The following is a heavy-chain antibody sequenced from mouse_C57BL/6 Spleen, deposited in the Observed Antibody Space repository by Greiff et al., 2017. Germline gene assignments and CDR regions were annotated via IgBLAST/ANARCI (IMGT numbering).Heavy chain of an antibody. D-gene: IGHD1-1*01. CDR2: ISSGSSTI. V-gene: IGHV5-17*01. Sequence: EVQLVESGGGLVKPGGSLKLPCAAERDKISECDMHWVRQAPEKGLEWVAYISSGSSTIYYADTVKGRFTISRDNAKNTLFLQMTSLRSEDTAMYYCARMITTVVAHYYAMDYWGQGTSVTVSS. CDR1: RDKISECD. CDR3: ARMITTVVAHYYAMDY. J-gene: IGHJ4*01.